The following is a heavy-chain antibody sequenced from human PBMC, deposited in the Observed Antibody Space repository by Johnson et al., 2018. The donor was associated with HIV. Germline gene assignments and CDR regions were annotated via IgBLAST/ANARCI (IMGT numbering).Heavy chain of an antibody. J-gene: IGHJ3*02. D-gene: IGHD3-16*02. V-gene: IGHV3-30*04. CDR1: AFAFSSYA. CDR2: ISSDGSNE. Sequence: QVQVVESGGGVVQPGKSLRLSCVASAFAFSSYAMHWVRQTPGKGLEWVAVISSDGSNEYYADSVKGRFTISRDNSTNTLYLQMNSLRTEDTALYYCAKGSLVGPNDAFDIWGQGTMVTVSS. CDR3: AKGSLVGPNDAFDI.